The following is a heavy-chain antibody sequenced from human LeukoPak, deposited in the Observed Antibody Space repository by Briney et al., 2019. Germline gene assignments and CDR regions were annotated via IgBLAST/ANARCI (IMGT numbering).Heavy chain of an antibody. J-gene: IGHJ4*02. CDR2: INPSGGST. CDR3: ARVAAMWSYTAAYYFDY. Sequence: ASVKISCKVSGYTFTDYYMHWVQQAPGQGLEWMGIINPSGGSTSYAQKFQGRVTMTRDTSTSTVYMELSSLRSEDTAVYYCARVAAMWSYTAAYYFDYWGQGTLVTVSS. V-gene: IGHV1-46*03. D-gene: IGHD1-26*01. CDR1: GYTFTDYY.